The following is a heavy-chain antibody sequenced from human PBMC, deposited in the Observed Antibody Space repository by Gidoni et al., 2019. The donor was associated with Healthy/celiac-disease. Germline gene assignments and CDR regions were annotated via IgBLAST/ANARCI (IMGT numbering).Heavy chain of an antibody. Sequence: QVQLQQWGAGLLKPSETLSLTCAVYGGSFSGYYWSWIRQPPGKGLEWIGEINHSGSTNYNPSLKSRVTISVDTSKNQFSLKLSSVTAADTAVYYCARGLWGSYSPFDYWGQGTLVTVSS. CDR2: INHSGST. D-gene: IGHD1-26*01. CDR1: GGSFSGYY. J-gene: IGHJ4*02. V-gene: IGHV4-34*01. CDR3: ARGLWGSYSPFDY.